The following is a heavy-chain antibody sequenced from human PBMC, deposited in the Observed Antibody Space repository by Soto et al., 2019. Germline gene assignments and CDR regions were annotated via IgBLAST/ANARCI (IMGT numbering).Heavy chain of an antibody. V-gene: IGHV4-59*01. CDR3: ARGRGSYPGGNFDY. D-gene: IGHD3-16*01. CDR2: FYSTGST. J-gene: IGHJ4*02. CDR1: GGSMNSYH. Sequence: KPSETLSLTCIVSGGSMNSYHWSWIRQPPGKRLEWIGYFYSTGSTDYNPSLRSRVSISGDTSKNQFSLTLNSVTAADTAVYYCARGRGSYPGGNFDYWGQGTLVTVSS.